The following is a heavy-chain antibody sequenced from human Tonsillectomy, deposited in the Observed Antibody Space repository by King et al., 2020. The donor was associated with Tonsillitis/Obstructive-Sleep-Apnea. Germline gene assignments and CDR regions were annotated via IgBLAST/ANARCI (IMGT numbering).Heavy chain of an antibody. J-gene: IGHJ4*02. D-gene: IGHD3-10*01. CDR1: GFTFSNAW. V-gene: IGHV3-15*01. CDR3: TALTSGY. Sequence: VQLVESGGGLVKPGGSLRLSCAASGFTFSNAWMSWVRQAPGKGLGWVGRITSKTDGGTADHAAPGKGRFTISREDSKNTLYLQMNSLKTEDTAVYYCTALTSGYWGQGTLVTVSS. CDR2: ITSKTDGGTA.